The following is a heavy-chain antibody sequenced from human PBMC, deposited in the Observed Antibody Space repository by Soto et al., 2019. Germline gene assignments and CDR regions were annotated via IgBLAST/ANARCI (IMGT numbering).Heavy chain of an antibody. CDR2: IWYDGSNK. CDR1: GFTFSSYG. V-gene: IGHV3-33*01. Sequence: QVQLVESGGGVVQPGRSLRLSCAASGFTFSSYGMHWVRQAPGKGLEWVAVIWYDGSNKYYADSVKGRFTISRDNSKNTLYLQMNSLRAEDTAVYYCARDGAFWEAVACTGLNPSYYFDYWGQGTLVTVSS. CDR3: ARDGAFWEAVACTGLNPSYYFDY. D-gene: IGHD6-19*01. J-gene: IGHJ4*02.